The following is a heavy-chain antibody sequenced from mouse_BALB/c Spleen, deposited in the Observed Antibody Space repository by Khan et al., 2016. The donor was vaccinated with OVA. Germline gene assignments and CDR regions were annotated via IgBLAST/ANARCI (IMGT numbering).Heavy chain of an antibody. V-gene: IGHV3-2*02. D-gene: IGHD1-1*01. CDR3: ARVYGGDFDY. CDR1: GYSITSDYA. Sequence: EVQLQESGPGLVKPSQSLSLTCTVTGYSITSDYAWNWIRQFQGNKLEWMGFISYSGNTNYNPSLKSRISITRDTSKNQFFLQLNSVTTEDTATXYCARVYGGDFDYWGQGTTLTVSS. CDR2: ISYSGNT. J-gene: IGHJ2*01.